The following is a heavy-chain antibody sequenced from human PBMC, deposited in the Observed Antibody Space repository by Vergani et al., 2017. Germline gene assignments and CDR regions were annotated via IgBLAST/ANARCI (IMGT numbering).Heavy chain of an antibody. J-gene: IGHJ6*03. D-gene: IGHD4-23*01. CDR1: GFRFSSYG. CDR2: ISYDGSNK. V-gene: IGHV3-30*19. Sequence: QVQLVESGGGVVQPGRSLRLSCAASGFRFSSYGMNWVRQAPGKGLEWVAVISYDGSNKYYADSVKGRFTISRDNSKNTLYLQMNSLRAEDTAVYYCARDGKGYYYYYMDVWGKGTTVTVSS. CDR3: ARDGKGYYYYYMDV.